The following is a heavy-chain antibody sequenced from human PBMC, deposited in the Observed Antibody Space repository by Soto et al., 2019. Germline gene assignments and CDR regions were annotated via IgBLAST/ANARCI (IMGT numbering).Heavy chain of an antibody. J-gene: IGHJ4*02. CDR2: IVVGSGNT. Sequence: GASVKVSCKASGFTFISSAVQWVRQARGQRLEWIGWIVVGSGNTNYAQKFQERVTITRDMSTSTAYMELSSLRSEDTAVYYCARGGYSSYYFDYWGQGTLVTVS. CDR3: ARGGYSSYYFDY. CDR1: GFTFISSA. V-gene: IGHV1-58*01. D-gene: IGHD4-4*01.